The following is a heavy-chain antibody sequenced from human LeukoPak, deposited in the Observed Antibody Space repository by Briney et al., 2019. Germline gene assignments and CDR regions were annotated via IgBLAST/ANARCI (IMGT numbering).Heavy chain of an antibody. CDR2: INHSGST. Sequence: SQTLSLTCTVSGGSISSGGYYWSWIRQPPGKGLEWIGEINHSGSTNYNPSLKSRVTISVDTSKNQFSLKLSSVTAADTAVYYCARVITMVRGVLNWFDPWGQGTLVAVSS. CDR1: GGSISSGGYY. D-gene: IGHD3-10*01. CDR3: ARVITMVRGVLNWFDP. V-gene: IGHV4-30-2*01. J-gene: IGHJ5*02.